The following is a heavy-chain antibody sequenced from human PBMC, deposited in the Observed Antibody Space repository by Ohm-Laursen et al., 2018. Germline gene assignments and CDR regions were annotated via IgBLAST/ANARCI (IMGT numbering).Heavy chain of an antibody. Sequence: SDTLSLTCNVSGGSISNYYWSWIRQPAGKGLEWVGRMYSSGSTNYNPSLKSRVTMSFDTSKNQFSLKLSSVTAADTAVYYCARDRDSSSWPPAWDYWGQGTLVTVSS. CDR3: ARDRDSSSWPPAWDY. CDR2: MYSSGST. J-gene: IGHJ4*02. D-gene: IGHD6-13*01. V-gene: IGHV4-4*07. CDR1: GGSISNYY.